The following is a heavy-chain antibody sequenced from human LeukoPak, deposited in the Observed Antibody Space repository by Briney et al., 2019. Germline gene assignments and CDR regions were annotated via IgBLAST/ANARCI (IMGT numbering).Heavy chain of an antibody. CDR1: GFTFSSYG. CDR2: IWYDGSNK. J-gene: IGHJ6*04. Sequence: PGRSLRLSCAASGFTFSSYGMHWVRQAPGKGLEWVAVIWYDGSNKYYADSVKGRFTISRDNSKNTLYLQMNSLRAEDTAVYYCARYGAGMDVWGKGTTVTVSS. V-gene: IGHV3-33*01. CDR3: ARYGAGMDV. D-gene: IGHD4/OR15-4a*01.